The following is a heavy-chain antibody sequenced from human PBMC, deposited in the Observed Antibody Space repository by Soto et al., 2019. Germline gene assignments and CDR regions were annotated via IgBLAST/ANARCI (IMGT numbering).Heavy chain of an antibody. V-gene: IGHV1-18*01. D-gene: IGHD3-22*01. CDR1: GYTFTSYG. CDR2: ISAYNGNT. CDR3: RTASGYKDYYYGMDV. J-gene: IGHJ6*02. Sequence: ASVKVSCKASGYTFTSYGISWVRQAPGQGLEWMGWISAYNGNTNYAQKLQGRVTMTTDTSTSTAYMELRSLRSDDTAVYYCRTASGYKDYYYGMDVWGQGTTVTVSS.